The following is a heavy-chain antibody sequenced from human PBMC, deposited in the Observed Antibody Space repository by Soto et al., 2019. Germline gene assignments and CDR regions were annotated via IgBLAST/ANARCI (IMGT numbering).Heavy chain of an antibody. J-gene: IGHJ4*02. CDR2: ISGSGGST. CDR1: GFTFSSYA. D-gene: IGHD6-19*01. Sequence: GGSLRLSCAASGFTFSSYAMSWVRQAPGKGLEWVSAISGSGGSTYYADSVKGRFTISRDNSKNTLNLQMNSLRAEDTAVYYCAKGNSSGRYHDYWGQGTLVTVSS. V-gene: IGHV3-23*01. CDR3: AKGNSSGRYHDY.